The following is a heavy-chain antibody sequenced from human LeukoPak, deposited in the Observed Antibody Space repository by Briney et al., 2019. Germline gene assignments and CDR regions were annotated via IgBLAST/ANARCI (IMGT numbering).Heavy chain of an antibody. CDR1: GFTFSSYA. V-gene: IGHV3-23*01. CDR3: AKAPTGGYYYYYGMDV. J-gene: IGHJ6*02. D-gene: IGHD1-14*01. CDR2: ISGSGGST. Sequence: GGSLRLSCAASGFTFSSYAMSWVRQAPGKGLEWGSAISGSGGSTYYADSVKGRFTISRDNSKNTLYLQMNSLRAEDTAVYYCAKAPTGGYYYYYGMDVWGQGTTVTVSS.